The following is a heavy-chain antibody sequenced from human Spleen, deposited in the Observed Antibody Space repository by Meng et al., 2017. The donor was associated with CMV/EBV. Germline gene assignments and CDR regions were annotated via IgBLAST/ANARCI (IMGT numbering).Heavy chain of an antibody. D-gene: IGHD2/OR15-2a*01. J-gene: IGHJ4*02. CDR3: ARGTEWQLLSLAFDY. V-gene: IGHV4-31*03. CDR1: GGSITNDGHF. Sequence: SETLSLTCTVSGGSITNDGHFWSWIRQHPKKGLEWIGYINYSGSTYYNPSLKSRLSLSVDTSKNQFSLNLSSVTAADTAVYFCARGTEWQLLSLAFDYWGQGILVTVSS. CDR2: INYSGST.